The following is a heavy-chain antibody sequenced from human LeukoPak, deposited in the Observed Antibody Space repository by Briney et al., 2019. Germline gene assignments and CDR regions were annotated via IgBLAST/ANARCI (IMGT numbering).Heavy chain of an antibody. J-gene: IGHJ4*02. CDR2: ISGSGGST. V-gene: IGHV3-23*01. CDR3: AKGVVGARAADY. D-gene: IGHD1-26*01. Sequence: GGSLRLSCAASGFTFSSYAMNWVRQAPGKGLEWVSAISGSGGSTYYADSVKGRFTISRDNSKNTLYLEMNSLRAEDTAMYYCAKGVVGARAADYWGQGTLVTVSS. CDR1: GFTFSSYA.